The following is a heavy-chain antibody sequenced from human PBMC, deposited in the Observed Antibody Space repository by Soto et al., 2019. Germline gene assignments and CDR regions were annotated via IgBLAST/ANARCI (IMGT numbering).Heavy chain of an antibody. D-gene: IGHD2-8*01. CDR2: ISPSGSP. CDR1: GGSVNSGGYS. CDR3: TRGVPA. J-gene: IGHJ5*02. V-gene: IGHV4-30-2*01. Sequence: SETLSLTCSVSGGSVNSGGYSWSWIRQPPGKGLEWIGFISPSGSPAYNPSLKSRVTISVDRSNNQISLEISSVTAADTAVYYCTRGVPAWGPGTLVTVSS.